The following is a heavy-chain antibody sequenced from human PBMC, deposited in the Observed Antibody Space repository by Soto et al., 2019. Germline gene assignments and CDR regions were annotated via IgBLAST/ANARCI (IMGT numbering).Heavy chain of an antibody. CDR3: ATWHEREHAYDV. Sequence: EVQLVESGGGLVQPGGSLRLSCGASGFTFSSHWISWVRQAPGKGLEWVSALYDIDGSFYADSVKGRFTTSSDSSKTTVYLQMNDLRPDDTAVYYCATWHEREHAYDVWGLGTTVTVSS. CDR1: GFTFSSHW. V-gene: IGHV3-66*01. D-gene: IGHD1-1*01. J-gene: IGHJ3*01. CDR2: LYDIDGS.